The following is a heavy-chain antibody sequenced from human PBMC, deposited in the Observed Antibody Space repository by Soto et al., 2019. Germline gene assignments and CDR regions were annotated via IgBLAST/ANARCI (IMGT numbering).Heavy chain of an antibody. CDR3: ARVIYYDILNDYYYYMDV. D-gene: IGHD3-9*01. J-gene: IGHJ6*03. CDR2: MNPNSGNT. V-gene: IGHV1-8*01. Sequence: ASVKVSCKASGYTFTSYDINWVRQATGQGLEWMGWMNPNSGNTGYAQKFQGRVTMTRNTSISTAYMELSSLRSEDTAVYYCARVIYYDILNDYYYYMDVWGKGTTVTVSS. CDR1: GYTFTSYD.